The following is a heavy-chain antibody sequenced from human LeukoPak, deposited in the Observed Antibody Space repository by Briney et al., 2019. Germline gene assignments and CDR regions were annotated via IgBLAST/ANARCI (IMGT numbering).Heavy chain of an antibody. V-gene: IGHV3-23*01. Sequence: GGSPRLSCATSGFTFSSYAVSWVRQAPGKGLEWVSAISEGGTTTYYADSVKGRFTISRDDSRNTLYLQMDSLRVEDTAVYYCANPCSGGICYPDYWGQGTLVTVSS. CDR1: GFTFSSYA. J-gene: IGHJ4*02. CDR2: ISEGGTTT. D-gene: IGHD2-15*01. CDR3: ANPCSGGICYPDY.